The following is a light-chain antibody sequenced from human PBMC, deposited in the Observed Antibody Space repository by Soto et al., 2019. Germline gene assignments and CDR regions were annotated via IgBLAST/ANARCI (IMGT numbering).Light chain of an antibody. J-gene: IGKJ2*01. V-gene: IGKV2-28*01. CDR2: LGS. Sequence: DIVMTQSPLSLPVTPGEPASISCRSSQSLLHSNGYNYLDWYLQKPVQSPQLLIYLGSNRASGVPHRFSGSGSGTDFTLKISRVEAEDVGVYYCMQALQTPSFGQGTKLEIK. CDR3: MQALQTPS. CDR1: QSLLHSNGYNY.